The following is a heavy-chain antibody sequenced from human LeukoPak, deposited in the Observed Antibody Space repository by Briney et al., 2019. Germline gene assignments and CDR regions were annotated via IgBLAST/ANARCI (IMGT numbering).Heavy chain of an antibody. CDR1: GFIFSSYG. D-gene: IGHD4-17*01. J-gene: IGHJ4*02. CDR2: TRYDGSDK. CDR3: AKDLTTVTSQGDY. V-gene: IGHV3-30*02. Sequence: PGGSLRLSCAVSGFIFSSYGMHWVRQAPGKRPEWVAFTRYDGSDKYYADSVKGRFTISRDNSKNTLYLQMNSLRAEDTAVYYCAKDLTTVTSQGDYWGQGTLVTVSS.